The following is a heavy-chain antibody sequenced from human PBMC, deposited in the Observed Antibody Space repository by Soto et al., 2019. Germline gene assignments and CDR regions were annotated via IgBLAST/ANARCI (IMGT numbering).Heavy chain of an antibody. D-gene: IGHD6-25*01. J-gene: IGHJ4*02. CDR3: ARDPSGPGFFDY. V-gene: IGHV3-33*01. CDR1: GFTFSSYG. Sequence: QVQLVESGGGVVQPGRSLRLSCVASGFTFSSYGMHWVRQAPGKGLEWVAVIWYDASNEYYADSVKGRFTISRDNTKNTMYLQMNSLRAEDTAVYYCARDPSGPGFFDYWGQGTLVTVSS. CDR2: IWYDASNE.